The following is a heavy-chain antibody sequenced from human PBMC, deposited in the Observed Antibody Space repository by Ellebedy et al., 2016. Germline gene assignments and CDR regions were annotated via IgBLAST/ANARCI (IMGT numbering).Heavy chain of an antibody. J-gene: IGHJ6*03. CDR2: VYHTGST. Sequence: SETLSLTCSVSGTSLIDYHWSWIRQSPRKGLEWIGNVYHTGSTIYNPSLQSRVTISVDTSKNQFSLKLSSVTAEDTAVYYCTRTVQLAFYMNVWGRGTSVTVSS. V-gene: IGHV4-59*08. CDR1: GTSLIDYH. CDR3: TRTVQLAFYMNV. D-gene: IGHD5-24*01.